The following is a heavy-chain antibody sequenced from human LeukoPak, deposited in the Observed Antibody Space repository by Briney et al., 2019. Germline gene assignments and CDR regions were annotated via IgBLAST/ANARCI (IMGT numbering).Heavy chain of an antibody. D-gene: IGHD2-15*01. Sequence: ASVKVSCKASEYTFTHHYMHWVRQAPGQGLEWMGGIIPIFGTANYAQKFQGRVTITADESTSTAYMELSSLRSEDTAVYYCAREAYCSGGSCYKNWFDPWGQGTLVTVSS. CDR3: AREAYCSGGSCYKNWFDP. CDR2: IIPIFGTA. CDR1: EYTFTHHY. V-gene: IGHV1-69*13. J-gene: IGHJ5*02.